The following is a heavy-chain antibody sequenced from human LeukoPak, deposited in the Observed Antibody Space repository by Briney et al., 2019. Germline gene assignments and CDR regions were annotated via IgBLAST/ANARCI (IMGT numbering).Heavy chain of an antibody. CDR2: INHSGST. D-gene: IGHD4/OR15-4a*01. CDR1: GGSISSGGYS. V-gene: IGHV4-30-2*01. CDR3: ARALSPYFDY. J-gene: IGHJ4*02. Sequence: SQTLSLTCAVSGGSISSGGYSWSWIRQPPGKGLEWIGEINHSGSTNYNPSLKSRVTISVDTSKNQFSLKLSSVTAADTAVYYCARALSPYFDYWGQGTLVTVSS.